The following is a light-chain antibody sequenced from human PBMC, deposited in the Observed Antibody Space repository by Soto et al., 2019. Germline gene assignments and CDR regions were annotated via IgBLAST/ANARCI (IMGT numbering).Light chain of an antibody. CDR2: GGA. CDR1: QTIGSSY. Sequence: EIVLTQSPGTLSLSPGESATLSCRASQTIGSSYLAWYQQRPGQAPRLLIYGGANRATGIPDRFSATGSKTDFTLAISRLEPEDFAVYYCQQYRTPSQTFGQGTKVE. V-gene: IGKV3-20*01. J-gene: IGKJ1*01. CDR3: QQYRTPSQT.